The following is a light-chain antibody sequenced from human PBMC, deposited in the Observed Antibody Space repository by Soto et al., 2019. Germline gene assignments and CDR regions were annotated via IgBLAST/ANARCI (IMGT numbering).Light chain of an antibody. V-gene: IGLV2-14*01. J-gene: IGLJ2*01. Sequence: QSSLTQPASVSGSPGQSITISCTGTSSDVGGYNYVSWYQQHPGKAPKLMIYEISNRHSGVSNRFSGSKSGNTASLTISGLQSADEADYYCSSFTSRNTLAFGGGTKLTVL. CDR3: SSFTSRNTLA. CDR1: SSDVGGYNY. CDR2: EIS.